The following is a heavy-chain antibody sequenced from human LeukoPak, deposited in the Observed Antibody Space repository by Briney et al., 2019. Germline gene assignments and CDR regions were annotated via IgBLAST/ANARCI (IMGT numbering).Heavy chain of an antibody. CDR3: VRGRFIAGARD. CDR2: MNGNSGDT. D-gene: IGHD1-26*01. CDR1: GFTFTIYD. Sequence: ASVKVSCKTSGFTFTIYDINWVRQATGQGLEWMGWMNGNSGDTGYAQKFQGRVTMTRNTPISTAYMELSNLRSEDTAVYYCVRGRFIAGARDWGQGTPVTLPS. J-gene: IGHJ1*01. V-gene: IGHV1-8*01.